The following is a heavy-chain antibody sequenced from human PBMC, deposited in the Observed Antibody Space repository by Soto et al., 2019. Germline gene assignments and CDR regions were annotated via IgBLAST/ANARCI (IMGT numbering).Heavy chain of an antibody. Sequence: QVQLVQSGAEVKKPGSSVKVSCKASGGSLSNYGISWVRQAPGQGLEWMGAIIPVFGTPNYAQKLQDRVTLTADESTTTVYMEVRSLTSEATAVYYCARGDATKIVVTTYYAMDVWGQGTTVTVSS. D-gene: IGHD3-22*01. CDR2: IIPVFGTP. V-gene: IGHV1-69*12. CDR1: GGSLSNYG. CDR3: ARGDATKIVVTTYYAMDV. J-gene: IGHJ6*02.